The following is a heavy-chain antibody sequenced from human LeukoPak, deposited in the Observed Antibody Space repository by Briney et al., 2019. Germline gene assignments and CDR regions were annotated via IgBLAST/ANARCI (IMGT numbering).Heavy chain of an antibody. CDR3: ARRITMVRGVRGFDY. CDR2: ISGSGGST. Sequence: PGGSLRLSCAASGFTFSDYYMTWIRQAPGKGLEWVSAISGSGGSTYYADSVKGRFTISRDNSKNTLYLQMNSLRAEDTAVYYCARRITMVRGVRGFDYWGQGTLVTVSS. CDR1: GFTFSDYY. D-gene: IGHD3-10*01. V-gene: IGHV3-23*01. J-gene: IGHJ4*02.